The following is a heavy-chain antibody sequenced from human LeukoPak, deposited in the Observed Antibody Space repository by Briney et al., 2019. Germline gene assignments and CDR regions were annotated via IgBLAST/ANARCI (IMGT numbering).Heavy chain of an antibody. Sequence: PGGSLRLSCAASGFTFSTYGINWVRQAPGKGLEWVSGISGSGGSTYYADSVKGRFTISRDNSKNTVFLQMNSLRPEDTAVYYCAKDGYNTGWTFDYWGQGTQVTVSS. CDR3: AKDGYNTGWTFDY. J-gene: IGHJ4*02. D-gene: IGHD6-19*01. CDR1: GFTFSTYG. V-gene: IGHV3-23*01. CDR2: ISGSGGST.